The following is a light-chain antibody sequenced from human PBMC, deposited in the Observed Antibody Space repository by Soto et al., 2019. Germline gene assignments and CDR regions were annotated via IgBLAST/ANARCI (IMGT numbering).Light chain of an antibody. J-gene: IGKJ1*01. CDR3: RQYGSSPSWT. CDR1: QSVSSSY. Sequence: EIVLTQSPGTLSLYTGERATLSCRAIQSVSSSYLAWYQQKPGQAPRLLIYGASSRATVIPDRFSGSGSGTDFTLTISRLEPEDFAVYYCRQYGSSPSWTFGQGTKVDIK. CDR2: GAS. V-gene: IGKV3-20*01.